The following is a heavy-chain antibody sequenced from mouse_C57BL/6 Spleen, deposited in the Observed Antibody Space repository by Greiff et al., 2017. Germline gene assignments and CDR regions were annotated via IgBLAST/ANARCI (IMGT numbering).Heavy chain of an antibody. J-gene: IGHJ4*01. CDR3: ARPLDYGSRGYAMDY. Sequence: EVQRVESGGGLVKPGGSLKLSCAASGFTFSDYGMHWVRQAPEKGLEWVAYISSGSSTIYYADTVKGRFTISRDNAKNTLFLQMTSLRSEDTAMYYCARPLDYGSRGYAMDYWGQGTSVTVSS. D-gene: IGHD1-1*01. CDR1: GFTFSDYG. CDR2: ISSGSSTI. V-gene: IGHV5-17*01.